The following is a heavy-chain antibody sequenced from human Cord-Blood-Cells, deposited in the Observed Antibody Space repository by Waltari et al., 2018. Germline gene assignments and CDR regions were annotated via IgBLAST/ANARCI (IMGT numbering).Heavy chain of an antibody. V-gene: IGHV4-39*01. D-gene: IGHD4-17*01. CDR1: GGSISSSSYY. CDR2: IYYSGST. Sequence: QLQLQESGPGLVKPSETLSLTCTVSGGSISSSSYYWGWIRQPPGKGLRWIGSIYYSGSTYHNPSLKSRVTISVDTSKNQFSLKLSSVTAADTAVYYCARPFYGDYWYFDLWGRGTLVTVSS. CDR3: ARPFYGDYWYFDL. J-gene: IGHJ2*01.